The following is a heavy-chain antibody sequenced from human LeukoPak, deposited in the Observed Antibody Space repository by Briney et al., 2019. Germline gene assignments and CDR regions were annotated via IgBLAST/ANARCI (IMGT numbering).Heavy chain of an antibody. J-gene: IGHJ4*02. CDR3: ARVNLGYSGYDWVDY. CDR1: GGSISSYY. Sequence: SETLSLTCTVSGGSISSYYWSWIRQPPWKGLEWIGYIYYSGSTNYNPSLKSRVTISVDTSKNQFSLKLSSVTAADTAAYYCARVNLGYSGYDWVDYWGQGTLVTVSS. CDR2: IYYSGST. D-gene: IGHD5-12*01. V-gene: IGHV4-59*01.